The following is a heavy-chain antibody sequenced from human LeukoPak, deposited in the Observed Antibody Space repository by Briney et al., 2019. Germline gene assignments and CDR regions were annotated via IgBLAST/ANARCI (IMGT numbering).Heavy chain of an antibody. CDR1: GFTFSSYA. Sequence: PGGSPRLSCAASGFTFSSYAMSWVRQAPGKGLEWVSGISAGGATTHYADSVKGRFTMSRDNSKKTVYLQMNSLRAEDTAIYYCAKGKVNHDGAFDFWGQGTMVTVSS. D-gene: IGHD3-16*01. CDR3: AKGKVNHDGAFDF. J-gene: IGHJ3*01. CDR2: ISAGGATT. V-gene: IGHV3-23*01.